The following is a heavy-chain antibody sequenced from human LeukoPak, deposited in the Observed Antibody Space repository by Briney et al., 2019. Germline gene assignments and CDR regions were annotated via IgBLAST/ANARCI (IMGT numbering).Heavy chain of an antibody. D-gene: IGHD1-26*01. CDR1: GGSISSGSYY. J-gene: IGHJ6*03. CDR2: IYTSGST. CDR3: ARASGSYYYYYYMDV. V-gene: IGHV4-61*02. Sequence: PSQTLSLTCTVSGGSISSGSYYWSWIRQPAGKGLEWIGRIYTSGSTNYNPSLKSRVTISVDTSKNQFSLKLSSVTAADTAVYYCARASGSYYYYYYMDVWGKGTTVTVSS.